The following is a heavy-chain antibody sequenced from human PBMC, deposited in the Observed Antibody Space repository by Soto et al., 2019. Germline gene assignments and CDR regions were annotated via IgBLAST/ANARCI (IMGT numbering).Heavy chain of an antibody. CDR3: ARGGSNDWQVAFDI. CDR2: INHNGSN. Sequence: QLQQWGAGLLKPSETLSLTCVVSGGSFSTYYYNWIRQSPGKGLEWIGEINHNGSNNYSPSLKSRVTMSLETSKNQFSLKLTSVTAADTAVYYCARGGSNDWQVAFDIWGQGTMVTVSS. CDR1: GGSFSTYY. J-gene: IGHJ3*02. V-gene: IGHV4-34*01. D-gene: IGHD3-9*01.